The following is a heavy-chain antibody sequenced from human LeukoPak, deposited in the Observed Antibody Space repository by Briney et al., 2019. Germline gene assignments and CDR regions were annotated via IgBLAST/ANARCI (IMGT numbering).Heavy chain of an antibody. J-gene: IGHJ4*02. V-gene: IGHV3-30*04. CDR2: ISYDGSNK. Sequence: GGSLRLSCAASGFTFSSYAMHWVRQAPGKGLEWVAVISYDGSNKYYADSVKARFTISRDNSKNTLYLQMNSLRAEDTAVYYCARGPGYLDYWGRGTLVTVSS. CDR3: ARGPGYLDY. D-gene: IGHD6-25*01. CDR1: GFTFSSYA.